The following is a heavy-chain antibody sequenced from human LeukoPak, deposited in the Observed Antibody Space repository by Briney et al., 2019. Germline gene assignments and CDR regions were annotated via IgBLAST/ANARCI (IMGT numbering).Heavy chain of an antibody. Sequence: GGSLRLSCAASGFTFSNAWMSWVRQAPGKGLEWVGRIKSKTDGGTTDYAAPVKGRFTISRDNSKNTLYLQMNSLRAEDTAVYYCARSHYDFWSGPFDYWGQGTLVTVSS. CDR3: ARSHYDFWSGPFDY. CDR2: IKSKTDGGTT. D-gene: IGHD3-3*01. J-gene: IGHJ4*02. V-gene: IGHV3-15*01. CDR1: GFTFSNAW.